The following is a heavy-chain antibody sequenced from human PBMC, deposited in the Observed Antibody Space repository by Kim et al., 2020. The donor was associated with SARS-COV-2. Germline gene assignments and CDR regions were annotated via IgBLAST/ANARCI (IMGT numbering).Heavy chain of an antibody. D-gene: IGHD3-22*01. CDR3: ARDLPSPDYYDSSGYYGGFDY. Sequence: GGSLRLSCAASGFTFSSYSMNWVRQAPGKGLEWVSSISSSSSYIYYADSVKGRFTISRDNAKNSLYLQMNSLRAEDTAVYYCARDLPSPDYYDSSGYYGGFDYWGQGTLVTVSS. CDR2: ISSSSSYI. V-gene: IGHV3-21*01. CDR1: GFTFSSYS. J-gene: IGHJ4*02.